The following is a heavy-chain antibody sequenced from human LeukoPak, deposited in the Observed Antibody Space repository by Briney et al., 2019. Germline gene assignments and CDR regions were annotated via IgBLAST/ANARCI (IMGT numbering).Heavy chain of an antibody. D-gene: IGHD4-17*01. CDR1: GYTFTGYY. V-gene: IGHV1-2*02. Sequence: PGASVKISCKTSGYTFTGYYIHYVRQASGQGLEWMGWINPNSGGTNYAQKFQGRVTMTRDTSISTAYMELSRLRSDDTAVYYCARASRHDYGDYADYWGQGTLVTVSS. J-gene: IGHJ4*02. CDR3: ARASRHDYGDYADY. CDR2: INPNSGGT.